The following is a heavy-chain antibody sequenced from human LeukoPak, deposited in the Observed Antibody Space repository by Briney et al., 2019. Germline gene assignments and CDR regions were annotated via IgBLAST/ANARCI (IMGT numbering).Heavy chain of an antibody. CDR1: GFSLSDYY. CDR2: ISSSSSYT. CDR3: ARDRGDSGSSDY. D-gene: IGHD3-10*01. J-gene: IGHJ4*02. Sequence: GRSLRLSCVASGFSLSDYYMSWVRQAPGKGLEWVSYISSSSSYTINADSVKGRFTVFRDNAKNLVFLQMNRLRVEDTAVYYCARDRGDSGSSDYWGQGTLVTVSS. V-gene: IGHV3-11*06.